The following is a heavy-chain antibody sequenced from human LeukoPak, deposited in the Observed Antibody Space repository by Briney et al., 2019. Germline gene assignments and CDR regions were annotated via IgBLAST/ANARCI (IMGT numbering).Heavy chain of an antibody. D-gene: IGHD4-17*01. CDR1: GDSVSSNSAA. V-gene: IGHV6-1*01. CDR2: TYYRSKWYN. J-gene: IGHJ2*01. Sequence: SQTLSLTCAISGDSVSSNSAAWNWIRQSPSRGLEWLGRTYYRSKWYNDYAVSVKSRITINPDTSKNQFSLQLNSVTAADTAVYYCASCPPYGAYGHFDVWGRGTLVTVSS. CDR3: ASCPPYGAYGHFDV.